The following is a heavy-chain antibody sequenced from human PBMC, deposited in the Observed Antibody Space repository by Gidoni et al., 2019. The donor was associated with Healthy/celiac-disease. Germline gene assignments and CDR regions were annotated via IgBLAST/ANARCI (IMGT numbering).Heavy chain of an antibody. CDR1: GGPISSSSYY. D-gene: IGHD2-21*02. J-gene: IGHJ5*02. Sequence: QLQLQESGPGLVKPSETLSLTCTVSGGPISSSSYYWGWIRQPPGKGLEWIGSIYYSGSTYYNPSLKSRVTISVDTSKNQFSLKLSSVTAADTAVYYCARGNNGGNSLGWFDPWGQGTLVTVSS. V-gene: IGHV4-39*01. CDR2: IYYSGST. CDR3: ARGNNGGNSLGWFDP.